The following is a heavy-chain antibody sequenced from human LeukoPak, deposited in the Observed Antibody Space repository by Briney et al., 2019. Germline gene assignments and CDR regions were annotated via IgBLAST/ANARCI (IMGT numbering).Heavy chain of an antibody. CDR3: ARRPGN. J-gene: IGHJ4*02. V-gene: IGHV3-53*01. CDR1: GFTFSSYW. Sequence: GGSLRLSCAASGFTFSSYWMHWVRQAPGKGLEWVSLIYSGGAIRYADSVKGRFTISRDSSKNTLFLQMNDLTVEDTARYYCARRPGNWGQGILVTVSS. D-gene: IGHD1-14*01. CDR2: IYSGGAI.